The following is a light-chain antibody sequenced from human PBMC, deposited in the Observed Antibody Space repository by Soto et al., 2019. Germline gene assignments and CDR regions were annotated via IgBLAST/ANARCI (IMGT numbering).Light chain of an antibody. V-gene: IGKV2-28*01. J-gene: IGKJ5*01. Sequence: DVVMTQSPLSLPVTLGQPSSISCRSSQSLLHSNGYNYVDWYLQKPGQSPQLLIYLGSNRASGVPVRFSGSGSGTDFTLNISRVEAEDVGLYYCMQGVQMSPITFGQGTRLEIK. CDR1: QSLLHSNGYNY. CDR3: MQGVQMSPIT. CDR2: LGS.